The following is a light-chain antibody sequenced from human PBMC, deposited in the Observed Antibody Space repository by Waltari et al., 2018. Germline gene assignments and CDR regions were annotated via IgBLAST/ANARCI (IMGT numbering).Light chain of an antibody. CDR3: SSYTSTWV. V-gene: IGLV2-14*01. CDR2: DVS. CDR1: SSDFAVFNY. Sequence: QSALTQSASVSGSPGQSITISCTGTSSDFAVFNYVSWYQQHPGKAPQLMIYDVSKRPSGVSNRFSGSKSGHTASLTISGLQAEDEADYYCSSYTSTWVFGGGTKLTVL. J-gene: IGLJ3*02.